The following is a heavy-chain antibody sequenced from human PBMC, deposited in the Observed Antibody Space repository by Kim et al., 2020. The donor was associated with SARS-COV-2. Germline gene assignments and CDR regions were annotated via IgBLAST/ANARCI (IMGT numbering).Heavy chain of an antibody. J-gene: IGHJ3*02. CDR2: EM. V-gene: IGHV3-7*01. Sequence: EMEYVDAMRGRFTISRDNAKNSLYLQMSSRRAEDTAVYYCARGGLFYSFDIWGQGTLVSVSS. D-gene: IGHD3-10*01. CDR3: ARGGLFYSFDI.